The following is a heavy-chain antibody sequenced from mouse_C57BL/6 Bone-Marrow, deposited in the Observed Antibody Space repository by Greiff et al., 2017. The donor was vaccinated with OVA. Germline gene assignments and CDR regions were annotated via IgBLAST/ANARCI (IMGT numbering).Heavy chain of an antibody. D-gene: IGHD1-1*01. CDR3: AREDYYYGSSYGFAY. Sequence: QVQLQQPGAELVKPGASVKLSCKASGYTFTSYWMHWVKQRPGQGLEWIGMIHPNSGSTNYNEKFKSKATLTVDKSSSTAYMQLSSLTSEDSAVYYCAREDYYYGSSYGFAYWGQGTLVTVSA. J-gene: IGHJ3*01. V-gene: IGHV1-64*01. CDR2: IHPNSGST. CDR1: GYTFTSYW.